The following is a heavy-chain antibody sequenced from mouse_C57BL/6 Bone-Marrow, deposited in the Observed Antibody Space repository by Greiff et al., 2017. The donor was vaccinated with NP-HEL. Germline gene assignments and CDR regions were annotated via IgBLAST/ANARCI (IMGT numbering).Heavy chain of an antibody. V-gene: IGHV5-4*01. CDR1: GLTFSSYA. Sequence: EVKVVESGGGLVKPGGSLKLSCAASGLTFSSYAMSWVRQTPEKRLEWVATISDGGSYTYYPDNVKGRFTISRDNAKNNLYLQMSHLKSEDTAMYYCAREGFIDAMDYWGQGTSVTVSS. J-gene: IGHJ4*01. CDR2: ISDGGSYT. CDR3: AREGFIDAMDY. D-gene: IGHD1-1*01.